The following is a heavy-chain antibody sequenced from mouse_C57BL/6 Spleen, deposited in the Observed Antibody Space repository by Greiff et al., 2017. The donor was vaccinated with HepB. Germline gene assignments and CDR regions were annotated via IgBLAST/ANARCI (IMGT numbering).Heavy chain of an antibody. CDR2: IYPGSGST. J-gene: IGHJ2*01. CDR1: GYTFTSYW. CDR3: AREDHYYGTSFDY. V-gene: IGHV1-55*01. D-gene: IGHD1-1*01. Sequence: VQLQQPGAELVKPGASVKMSCKASGYTFTSYWITWVKQRPGQGLEWIGDIYPGSGSTNYNEKFKSKATLTVDTSSSTAYMQLSSLTSEDSAVYYCAREDHYYGTSFDYWGQGTTLTVSS.